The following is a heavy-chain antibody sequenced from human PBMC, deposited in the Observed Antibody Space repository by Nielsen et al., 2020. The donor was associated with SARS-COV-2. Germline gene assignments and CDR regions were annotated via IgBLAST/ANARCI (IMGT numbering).Heavy chain of an antibody. J-gene: IGHJ4*02. V-gene: IGHV4-39*01. CDR1: GGSISSSSYY. CDR2: IYYSGST. CDR3: ARGRLEVTMMVVIMTAAEIYFDS. D-gene: IGHD3-22*01. Sequence: SETLSLTCTVSGGSISSSSYYWGWIRQPPGKGLEWIGSIYYSGSTYYNPSLKSRVTISVDTSKNQFSLKLSSVTAADTAVYYCARGRLEVTMMVVIMTAAEIYFDSWGRGTLVSVSS.